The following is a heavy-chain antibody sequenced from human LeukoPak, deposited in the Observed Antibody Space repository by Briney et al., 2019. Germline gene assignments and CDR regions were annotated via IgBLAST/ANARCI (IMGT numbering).Heavy chain of an antibody. CDR2: THYAGST. Sequence: ASETLSLTCTVSGGSINTYYWSWIRQPPGKGLEWIAYTHYAGSTHYNPSLKSRVTISVDTSKNQFSLKVNSVTAADTAFYYCARHFSSWPHYFDNWGQGTLVTVSS. CDR1: GGSINTYY. V-gene: IGHV4-59*08. CDR3: ARHFSSWPHYFDN. D-gene: IGHD6-13*01. J-gene: IGHJ4*02.